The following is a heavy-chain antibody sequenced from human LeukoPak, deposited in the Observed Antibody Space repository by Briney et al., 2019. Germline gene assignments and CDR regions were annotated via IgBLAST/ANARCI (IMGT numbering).Heavy chain of an antibody. D-gene: IGHD6-13*01. J-gene: IGHJ3*02. CDR2: INHSGST. Sequence: SETLSLTCAVYGGSFSGYYWSWIRQPPGKGLEWIGEINHSGSTNYNPSLKSRVTISVDTSKNQFSLKLSSVTAADTAVYYCAREDAAAGMPDAFDIWGQGTMVTVSS. V-gene: IGHV4-34*01. CDR3: AREDAAAGMPDAFDI. CDR1: GGSFSGYY.